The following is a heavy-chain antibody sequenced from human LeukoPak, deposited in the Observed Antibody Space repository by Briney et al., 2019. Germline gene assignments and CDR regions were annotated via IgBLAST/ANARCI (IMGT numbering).Heavy chain of an antibody. CDR2: IHPSTGNP. D-gene: IGHD3-16*02. V-gene: IGHV7-4-1*02. CDR1: GYSFTSCY. J-gene: IGHJ4*02. CDR3: ARAFQSLGGLSLPDY. Sequence: ASVKVSCKASGYSFTSCYMHWVRQAPGQGLEWMGWIHPSTGNPTYAQGFTGRFVFSLDTSVSTTYLQISSLKAEDTAVYFCARAFQSLGGLSLPDYWGQGTLLTVSS.